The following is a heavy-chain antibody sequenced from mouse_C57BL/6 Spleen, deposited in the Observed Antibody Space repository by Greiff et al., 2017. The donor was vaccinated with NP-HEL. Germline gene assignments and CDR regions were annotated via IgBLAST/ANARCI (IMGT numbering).Heavy chain of an antibody. J-gene: IGHJ2*01. V-gene: IGHV5-4*01. CDR1: GFTFSSYA. CDR3: ARRVTYYFDY. D-gene: IGHD2-1*01. Sequence: EVHLVESGGGLVKPGGSLKLSCAASGFTFSSYAMSWVRQTPEKRLEWVATISDGGSYTYYPDNVKGRFTISRDNAKNNLYLQMSHLKSEDTAMYYCARRVTYYFDYWGQGTTLTVSS. CDR2: ISDGGSYT.